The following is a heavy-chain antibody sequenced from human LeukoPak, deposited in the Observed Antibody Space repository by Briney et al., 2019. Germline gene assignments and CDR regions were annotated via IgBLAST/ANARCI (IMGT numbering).Heavy chain of an antibody. V-gene: IGHV1-8*02. CDR3: EIYTGYDSF. Sequence: GASVKVSCKASGYTFTSYAMNWVRQAPGQGLEWMGWMSPDSGYTGYAQTFQGRVALTRNTSVSTAFMELSSLRSEDTALYYCEIYTGYDSFWGQGTLVTVSS. CDR2: MSPDSGYT. J-gene: IGHJ4*02. CDR1: GYTFTSYA. D-gene: IGHD5-12*01.